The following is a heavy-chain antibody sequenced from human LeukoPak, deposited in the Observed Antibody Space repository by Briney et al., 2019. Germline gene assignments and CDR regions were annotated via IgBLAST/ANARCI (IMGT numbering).Heavy chain of an antibody. CDR2: IYYSGST. CDR3: ARRYCSSTSCYLLRNWFDP. CDR1: GGSISSYY. Sequence: PSETLSLTCTVSGGSISSYYWSWIRQPPGKGLEWIGYIYYSGSTNYNPSLKSRVTISVDTSKNQFSLKLSSVTAADTAVYYCARRYCSSTSCYLLRNWFDPWGQGTLVTVSS. V-gene: IGHV4-59*12. D-gene: IGHD2-2*01. J-gene: IGHJ5*02.